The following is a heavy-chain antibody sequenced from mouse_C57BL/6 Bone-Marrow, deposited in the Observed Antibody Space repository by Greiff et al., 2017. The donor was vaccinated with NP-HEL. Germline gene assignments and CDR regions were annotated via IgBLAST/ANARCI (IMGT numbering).Heavy chain of an antibody. J-gene: IGHJ4*01. D-gene: IGHD1-1*01. CDR3: ARDYGSSYYAMDY. CDR1: GFTFSSYG. V-gene: IGHV5-6*01. Sequence: EVMLVESGGDLVKPGGSLKLSCAASGFTFSSYGMSWVRQTPDKRLEWVATISSGGSYTYYPDSVKGRFTISRDNAKNTLYLQMSSLKSEDTAMYYCARDYGSSYYAMDYWGQGTSVTVSS. CDR2: ISSGGSYT.